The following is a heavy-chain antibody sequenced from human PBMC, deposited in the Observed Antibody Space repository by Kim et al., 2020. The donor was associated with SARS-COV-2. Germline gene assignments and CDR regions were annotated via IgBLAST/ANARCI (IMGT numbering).Heavy chain of an antibody. CDR3: AKVSPWFSNQPYGMDV. J-gene: IGHJ6*02. Sequence: GGSLRLSCAASGFTFSSYAMSWVRQAPGKGLEWVSAISGSGGSTYYADSVKGRFTISRDNSKNTLYLQMNSLRAEDTAVYYCAKVSPWFSNQPYGMDVWGQGTTVTVSS. CDR2: ISGSGGST. V-gene: IGHV3-23*01. D-gene: IGHD4-4*01. CDR1: GFTFSSYA.